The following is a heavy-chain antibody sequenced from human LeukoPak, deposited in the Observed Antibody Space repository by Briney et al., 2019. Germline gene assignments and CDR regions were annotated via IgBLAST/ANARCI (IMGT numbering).Heavy chain of an antibody. CDR2: IYYSGST. Sequence: SETLSLTCTVSGGSISSSSYYWGWIRQPPGKGLEWIGSIYYSGSTYYNPSLKSRVTISVDTSKNQFSLKPSSVTAADTAVYYCARDPGLRWHQEDAFDIWGQGTMVTVSS. CDR3: ARDPGLRWHQEDAFDI. CDR1: GGSISSSSYY. J-gene: IGHJ3*02. V-gene: IGHV4-39*07. D-gene: IGHD4-23*01.